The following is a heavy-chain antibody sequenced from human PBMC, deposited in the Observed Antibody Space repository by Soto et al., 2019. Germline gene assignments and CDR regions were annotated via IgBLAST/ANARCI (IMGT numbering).Heavy chain of an antibody. CDR1: GGSISSGDYY. CDR3: GRESGETWDYEAS. V-gene: IGHV4-30-4*01. CDR2: IYYSGST. J-gene: IGHJ5*02. Sequence: LSLTCTVSGGSISSGDYYWSWIRQPPGKGLEWIGYIYYSGSTYYNPSLKSRVTISVDTSRNQFFLTLRSVTAADSAVYHCGRESGETWDYEASWGQGTPVTVSS. D-gene: IGHD1-7*01.